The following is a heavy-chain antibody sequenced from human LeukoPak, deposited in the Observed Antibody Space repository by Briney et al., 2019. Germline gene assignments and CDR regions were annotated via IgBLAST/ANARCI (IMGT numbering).Heavy chain of an antibody. CDR3: ASHVSRPRAYGMDV. J-gene: IGHJ6*02. V-gene: IGHV3-66*04. CDR2: IYGGGNT. D-gene: IGHD6-6*01. Sequence: GGSLRLSCAVSGFTVSTNYMTWDRQAPGKGLEWVSVIYGGGNTYYADSVKGRFTISRDNSINTLYLQLHSLRAEDTAVYYCASHVSRPRAYGMDVWGQGTTVTVSS. CDR1: GFTVSTNY.